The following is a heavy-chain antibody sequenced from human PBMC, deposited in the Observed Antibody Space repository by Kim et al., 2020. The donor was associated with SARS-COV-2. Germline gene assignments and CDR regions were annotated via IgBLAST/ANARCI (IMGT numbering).Heavy chain of an antibody. CDR2: IYSGDYT. Sequence: GGSLRLSCAASGFSVTSNYMSWVRQAPGKGLQWVSTIYSGDYTYYTDSVKGRFTISRIDYKNTVYLQMRNLRPEDSAVYYCATSNIFGHFRHWGQGTLVSVTS. V-gene: IGHV3-53*01. D-gene: IGHD4-4*01. CDR1: GFSVTSNY. J-gene: IGHJ4*02. CDR3: ATSNIFGHFRH.